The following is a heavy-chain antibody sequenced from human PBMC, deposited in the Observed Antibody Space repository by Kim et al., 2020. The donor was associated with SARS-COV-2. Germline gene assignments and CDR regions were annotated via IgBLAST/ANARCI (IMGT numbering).Heavy chain of an antibody. Sequence: SETLSLTCTVSGGSISSSSYYWGWIRQPPGKGLEWIGSIYYSGSTYYNPSLKSRVTISVDTSKNQFSLKLSSVTAADTAVYYCASRPHSSWYQIDYWGQGNLVTVSS. V-gene: IGHV4-39*01. J-gene: IGHJ4*02. CDR3: ASRPHSSWYQIDY. CDR2: IYYSGST. D-gene: IGHD6-13*01. CDR1: GGSISSSSYY.